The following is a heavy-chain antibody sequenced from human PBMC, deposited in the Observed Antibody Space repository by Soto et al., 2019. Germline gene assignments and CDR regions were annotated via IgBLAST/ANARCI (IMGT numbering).Heavy chain of an antibody. CDR1: GYTLTELS. CDR2: FDPEDGET. D-gene: IGHD3-3*01. V-gene: IGHV1-24*01. CDR3: ATGLTIFGVVAAAY. Sequence: ASVKVSCKVSGYTLTELSMHWVRQAPGKGLEWMGGFDPEDGETIYAQKFQGRVTMTEDTSTDTAYMELSSLRSEDTAVYYCATGLTIFGVVAAAYWGQGTLVTVSS. J-gene: IGHJ4*02.